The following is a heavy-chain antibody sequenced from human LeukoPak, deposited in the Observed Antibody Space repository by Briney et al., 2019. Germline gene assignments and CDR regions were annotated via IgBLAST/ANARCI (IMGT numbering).Heavy chain of an antibody. D-gene: IGHD2-2*01. CDR2: IIPIFGTA. CDR1: GGTFSSYA. CDR3: ARQRKNTSRFFRECGDYYYYGMDV. J-gene: IGHJ6*02. Sequence: SVKVSCKASGGTFSSYAISWVRQAPGQGLEWMGGIIPIFGTANYAQKFQGRVTITADESTSTAYMELSSVRSEDTAVYYCARQRKNTSRFFRECGDYYYYGMDVWGQGTTVTVSS. V-gene: IGHV1-69*13.